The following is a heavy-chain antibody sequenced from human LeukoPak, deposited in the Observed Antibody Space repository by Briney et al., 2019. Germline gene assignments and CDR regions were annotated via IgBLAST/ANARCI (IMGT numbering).Heavy chain of an antibody. D-gene: IGHD3-22*01. CDR3: AKDQATRGNYYGRAFDI. Sequence: PGGSLRLSCAASGFTFSSYGMHWVRQAPGKGLEWVAVIWYDGSNKYYADSVKGRFTISRDNSKNTLYLQMNSLRAEDTAIYYCAKDQATRGNYYGRAFDIWGQGTMVTVSS. J-gene: IGHJ3*02. V-gene: IGHV3-33*06. CDR1: GFTFSSYG. CDR2: IWYDGSNK.